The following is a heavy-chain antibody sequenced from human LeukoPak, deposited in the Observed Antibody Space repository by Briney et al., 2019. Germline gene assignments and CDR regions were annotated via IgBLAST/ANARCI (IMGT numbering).Heavy chain of an antibody. CDR3: AKAGHCSSTSCLYYYYGMDV. J-gene: IGHJ6*02. Sequence: GGSLRLSCAASGFTFSSYGMHWVRQAPGKGLEWVAFVRYDGGNKYYADSVKGRFTISRDNSKNTLYLQMNSLRAEDTAVYYCAKAGHCSSTSCLYYYYGMDVWGQGTTVTVSS. D-gene: IGHD2-2*01. CDR2: VRYDGGNK. CDR1: GFTFSSYG. V-gene: IGHV3-30*02.